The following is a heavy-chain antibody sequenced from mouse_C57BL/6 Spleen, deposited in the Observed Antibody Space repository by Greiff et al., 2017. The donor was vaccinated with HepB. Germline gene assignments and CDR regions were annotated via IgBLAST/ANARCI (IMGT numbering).Heavy chain of an antibody. D-gene: IGHD3-2*02. CDR2: IHPSDSDT. CDR1: GYTFTSYW. V-gene: IGHV1-74*01. Sequence: VQLQQSGAELVKPGASVKVSCKASGYTFTSYWMHWVKQRPGQGLEWIGRIHPSDSDTNYNQKFKGKATLTVDKSSSTAYLQLSSLTSEDSAVYYCAIQGAQFPFAYWGQGTSVTVSA. J-gene: IGHJ3*01. CDR3: AIQGAQFPFAY.